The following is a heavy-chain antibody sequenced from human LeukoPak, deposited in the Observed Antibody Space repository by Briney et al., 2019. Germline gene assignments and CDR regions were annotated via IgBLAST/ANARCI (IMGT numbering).Heavy chain of an antibody. CDR1: GGSISSYY. Sequence: PSETLSLTCTVSGGSISSYYWSWIRQPPGKGLEWIGYIYYSGSTNYNPSLKSRVTISVDTSKNQFSLKLSSVTAADTAVYYCARPYVEMATIGVAFDIWGQGTMVTVSS. CDR2: IYYSGST. CDR3: ARPYVEMATIGVAFDI. J-gene: IGHJ3*02. D-gene: IGHD5-24*01. V-gene: IGHV4-59*08.